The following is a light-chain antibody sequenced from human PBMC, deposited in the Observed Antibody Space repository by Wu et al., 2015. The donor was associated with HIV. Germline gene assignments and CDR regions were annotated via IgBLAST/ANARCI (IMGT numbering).Light chain of an antibody. CDR3: QQSYRTPT. J-gene: IGKJ1*01. CDR1: ETIDTY. V-gene: IGKV1-39*01. Sequence: DIQMTQSPSSLSASVGDRVTITCRASETIDTYLNWYQQKPGKAPKLLIYAASSLQGGVPARFSGSGSGTDFTLTINSLQPEDFTTYYCQQSYRTPTFGQGTKVEIK. CDR2: AAS.